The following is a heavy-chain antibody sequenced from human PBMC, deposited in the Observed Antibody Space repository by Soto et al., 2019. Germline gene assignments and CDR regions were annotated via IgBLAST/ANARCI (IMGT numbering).Heavy chain of an antibody. V-gene: IGHV4-39*01. D-gene: IGHD2-15*01. CDR3: AREVGFCSGGTCNSLNAFDF. CDR1: GGSISISSFY. J-gene: IGHJ3*01. Sequence: QLQLQESGPGLVKPSETLSLTCTVSGGSISISSFYWGWVRQPPGKGLEWVGSIHSIGSTYYNPSFGSRVTISVDTSENQFSLNLRSVTATDTAVYYCAREVGFCSGGTCNSLNAFDFWGQGTVVTVSS. CDR2: IHSIGST.